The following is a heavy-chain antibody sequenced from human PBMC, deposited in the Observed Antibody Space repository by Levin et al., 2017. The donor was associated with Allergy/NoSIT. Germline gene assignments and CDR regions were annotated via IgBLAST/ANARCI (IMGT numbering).Heavy chain of an antibody. Sequence: SVKVSCKASGGTFSTSAISWVRQAPGQGLEWMGRIIPVLGITKYAQRFQGRVTITADKSTSTAFMELSSLRSEDTAVYYCARDVGLVLTTYSNSWFDPWGQGTLVTVSS. CDR1: GGTFSTSA. CDR2: IIPVLGIT. J-gene: IGHJ5*02. V-gene: IGHV1-69*04. D-gene: IGHD3-9*01. CDR3: ARDVGLVLTTYSNSWFDP.